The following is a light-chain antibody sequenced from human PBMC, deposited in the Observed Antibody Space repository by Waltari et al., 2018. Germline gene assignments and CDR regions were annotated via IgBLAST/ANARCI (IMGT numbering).Light chain of an antibody. CDR1: QGISTY. CDR3: LQYNSHPLT. CDR2: AAS. J-gene: IGKJ4*01. V-gene: IGKV1-17*01. Sequence: DIQMTQSPSSLSASAGDTVTITCRASQGISTYLNWYQQKPGKAPKRLFYAASILESGVPSRFGGSGSGTDFTLTISSLQPEDFATYYCLQYNSHPLTFGGGTKVEIK.